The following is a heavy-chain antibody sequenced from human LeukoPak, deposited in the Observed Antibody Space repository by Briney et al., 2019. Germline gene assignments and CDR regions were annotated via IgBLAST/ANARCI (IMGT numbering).Heavy chain of an antibody. V-gene: IGHV4-34*01. D-gene: IGHD4-17*01. CDR2: INHSGST. CDR3: ARGSVLPRPRSYYGDPMVSRSEGYYYYGMDV. CDR1: GGSFSGYY. Sequence: SETLSLTCAVYGGSFSGYYWSWIRQPPGKGLEGCGEINHSGSTNDNPSLQSRVTLSVDTSKYHCTLKLSSVTAAATAVYYCARGSVLPRPRSYYGDPMVSRSEGYYYYGMDVWGQGTTVTVSS. J-gene: IGHJ6*02.